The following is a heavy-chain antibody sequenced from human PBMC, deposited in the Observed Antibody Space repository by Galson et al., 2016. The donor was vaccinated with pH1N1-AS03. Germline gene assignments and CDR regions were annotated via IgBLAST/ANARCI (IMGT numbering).Heavy chain of an antibody. V-gene: IGHV4-59*01. D-gene: IGHD3-3*01. CDR2: IYYSGST. Sequence: SETLSLTCTVSGGSISGYYWSWIRQPPGRGLEWIGYIYYSGSTNYNPSLKSRVTMSVDTSKNQFSLRLNSVTAADTAVYYCARSIPGVTMQDGMDVWGQGITVTFSS. J-gene: IGHJ6*02. CDR1: GGSISGYY. CDR3: ARSIPGVTMQDGMDV.